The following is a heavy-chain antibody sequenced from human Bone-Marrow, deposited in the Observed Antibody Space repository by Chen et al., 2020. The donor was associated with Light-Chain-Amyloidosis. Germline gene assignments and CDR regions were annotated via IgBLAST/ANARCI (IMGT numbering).Heavy chain of an antibody. Sequence: EVQLVESGGGLVQPGGSLRLSCAASGFSVSGYAMSWVRRAPGTGVGWFAGVRGRGGSRSAAASLKCSFTISRDNSKNTLYLQMNSRRAEVTAVYYCAKDISYDDILPDYPADAFDIWGQGKMVTVSS. CDR1: GFSVSGYA. V-gene: IGHV3-23*04. J-gene: IGHJ3*02. CDR2: VRGRGGSR. CDR3: AKDISYDDILPDYPADAFDI. D-gene: IGHD3-9*01.